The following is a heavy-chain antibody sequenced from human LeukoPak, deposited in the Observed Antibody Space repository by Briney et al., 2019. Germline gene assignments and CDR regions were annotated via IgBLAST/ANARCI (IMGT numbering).Heavy chain of an antibody. CDR3: ARAGGTTGTLDY. D-gene: IGHD1-1*01. CDR2: IIPIFGTA. Sequence: GASVKVSCKASGGTFGSYAISWVRQAPGQGLEWMGGIIPIFGTANYAQKFQGRVTITTDESTSTAYMELSSLRSEDTAVYYCARAGGTTGTLDYWGQGTLVTVSS. V-gene: IGHV1-69*05. J-gene: IGHJ4*02. CDR1: GGTFGSYA.